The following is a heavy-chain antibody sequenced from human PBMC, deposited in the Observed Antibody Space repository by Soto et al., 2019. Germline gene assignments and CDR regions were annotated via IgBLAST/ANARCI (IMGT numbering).Heavy chain of an antibody. V-gene: IGHV4-39*01. D-gene: IGHD3-10*01. CDR2: IYYSGST. J-gene: IGHJ5*02. CDR1: GGSISSSSYY. Sequence: QLQLQESGPGLVKPSETLSLTCTVSGGSISSSSYYWGWIRQPPGKGLEWIGSIYYSGSTYYNPSIRSRVTLSVDTSQNHFSLKLSSVTAADMAVYYCARHHYGSWRNWFDPWGQGTLVTVSS. CDR3: ARHHYGSWRNWFDP.